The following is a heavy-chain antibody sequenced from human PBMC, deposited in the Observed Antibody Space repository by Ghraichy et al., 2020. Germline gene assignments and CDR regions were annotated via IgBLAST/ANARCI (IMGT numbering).Heavy chain of an antibody. J-gene: IGHJ4*02. Sequence: GGSLRLSCAASGFTFTSYAMNWVRQAPGKGLEWVSAISGGGGSTYYADSVKGRFTISRDNSKNTLYLQMSSLRDEDTAVYYCAKVGSWGDVDYWGQGTLVTVSS. D-gene: IGHD1-26*01. CDR2: ISGGGGST. V-gene: IGHV3-23*01. CDR3: AKVGSWGDVDY. CDR1: GFTFTSYA.